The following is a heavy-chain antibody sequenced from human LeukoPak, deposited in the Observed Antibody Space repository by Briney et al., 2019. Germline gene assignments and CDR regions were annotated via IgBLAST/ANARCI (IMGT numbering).Heavy chain of an antibody. V-gene: IGHV4-59*08. D-gene: IGHD4-17*01. CDR3: ARQADYGDYYVDY. CDR1: GGSISSYY. Sequence: SETLSLTCTVSGGSISSYYWSWIRQPPGKGLEWIGYIYCSGSTNYNPSLKSRVTISVDTSKNQFSLKLSSVTAADTAVYYCARQADYGDYYVDYWGQGTLVTVSS. J-gene: IGHJ4*02. CDR2: IYCSGST.